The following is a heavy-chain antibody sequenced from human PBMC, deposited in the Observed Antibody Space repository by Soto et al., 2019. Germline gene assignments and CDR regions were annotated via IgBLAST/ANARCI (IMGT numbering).Heavy chain of an antibody. J-gene: IGHJ4*02. CDR1: GFIFTSYG. V-gene: IGHV3-23*01. Sequence: GGSLRLSCAASGFIFTSYGMSWVRQAPGKGLEWVSGISGSGGSTYHADSVKGRFTISRDNSKNTLYLQMNSLRAEDTAVYYCAKDQSITIFGVVIHYYDYWGQGNLVTVSS. CDR3: AKDQSITIFGVVIHYYDY. D-gene: IGHD3-3*01. CDR2: ISGSGGST.